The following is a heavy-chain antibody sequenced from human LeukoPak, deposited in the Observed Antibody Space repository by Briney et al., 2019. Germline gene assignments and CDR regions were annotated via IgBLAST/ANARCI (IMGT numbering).Heavy chain of an antibody. CDR2: MIGSGDIT. CDR3: AKDKTFGGRWNDAFDI. D-gene: IGHD2/OR15-2a*01. CDR1: GFTFSSYA. Sequence: GGSLRLSCAASGFTFSSYAMSWVRQAPGKGLEWVSAMIGSGDITYYAGSVKGRFTISRDNAKNTLYLQMNSLRAEDTAVYYCAKDKTFGGRWNDAFDIWGQGTMVTVSS. V-gene: IGHV3-23*01. J-gene: IGHJ3*02.